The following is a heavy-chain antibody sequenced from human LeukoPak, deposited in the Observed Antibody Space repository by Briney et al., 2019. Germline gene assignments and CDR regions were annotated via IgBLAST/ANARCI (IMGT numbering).Heavy chain of an antibody. CDR3: ARRLSSGWLDAFDI. D-gene: IGHD6-19*01. Sequence: GESLKISCKGSGYSFTSYWIGWVRQMPGKGLEWMGIIYPGDSDTRYSPSFQGQVTISADKSISTAYLQWSSLKASDTAMYYCARRLSSGWLDAFDIWAKGQWSPSLQ. J-gene: IGHJ3*02. V-gene: IGHV5-51*01. CDR2: IYPGDSDT. CDR1: GYSFTSYW.